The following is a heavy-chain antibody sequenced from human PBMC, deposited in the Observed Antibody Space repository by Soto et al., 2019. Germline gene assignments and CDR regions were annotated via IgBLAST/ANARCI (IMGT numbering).Heavy chain of an antibody. CDR3: ARDSALVDGQWLGEGGTWFDP. Sequence: QVQLVESGGGVVQPGRSLRLSCAASGFTFSSYGMHWVRQAPGKGLEWVAAIWYAGSNKYYADSVKGRFTISRDNSKNPLYLQMNSLGAEDTAVYYCARDSALVDGQWLGEGGTWFDPWGQGTLVTVSS. V-gene: IGHV3-33*01. CDR2: IWYAGSNK. D-gene: IGHD6-19*01. J-gene: IGHJ5*02. CDR1: GFTFSSYG.